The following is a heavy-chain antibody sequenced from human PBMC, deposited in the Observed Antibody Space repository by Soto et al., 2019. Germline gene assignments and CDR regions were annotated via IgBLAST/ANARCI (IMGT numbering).Heavy chain of an antibody. J-gene: IGHJ6*02. CDR1: GGTFSSYA. CDR2: IIPIFGTA. Sequence: ASVKVSCKASGGTFSSYAISWVRQAPGQGLEWMGGIIPIFGTANYAQKFQGRVTITADESTSTAYMELSSLRSEDTAVYYCCALTGTTSLPYGMDFWGQGPTVTVSS. D-gene: IGHD1-7*01. V-gene: IGHV1-69*13. CDR3: CALTGTTSLPYGMDF.